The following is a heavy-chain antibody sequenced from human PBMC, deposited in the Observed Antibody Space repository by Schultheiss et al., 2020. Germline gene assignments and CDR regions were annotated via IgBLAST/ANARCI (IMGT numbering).Heavy chain of an antibody. Sequence: SETLSLTCTVSGGSISSGDYYWTWIRQHPGKGLEWIGYIYHSGNTYYNPSLKSRVTISVDTSKNQFSLKLSSVTAADTAVYYCARGQFSSGYQLLWESRPGYFQHWGQGTLVTVSS. J-gene: IGHJ1*01. CDR1: GGSISSGDYY. D-gene: IGHD2-2*01. V-gene: IGHV4-31*03. CDR2: IYHSGNT. CDR3: ARGQFSSGYQLLWESRPGYFQH.